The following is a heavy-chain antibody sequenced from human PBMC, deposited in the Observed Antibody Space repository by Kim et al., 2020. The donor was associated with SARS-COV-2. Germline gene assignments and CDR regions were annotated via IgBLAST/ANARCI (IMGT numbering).Heavy chain of an antibody. J-gene: IGHJ4*02. V-gene: IGHV1-18*04. CDR2: ISSYSGQR. D-gene: IGHD6-13*01. CDR1: GYTFTSNS. CDR3: ARDRGQQLVTGVFDD. Sequence: ASVKVSCKTSGYTFTSNSVSWVRQAPGQGLEWMGWISSYSGQRNYAQKLQGRVTMTTDTSTSTAYMELRTLRSDDTAVYFCARDRGQQLVTGVFDDWGQGTLVTVSS.